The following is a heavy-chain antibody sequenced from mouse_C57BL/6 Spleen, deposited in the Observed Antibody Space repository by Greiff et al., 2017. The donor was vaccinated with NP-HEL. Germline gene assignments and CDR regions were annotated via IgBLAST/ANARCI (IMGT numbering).Heavy chain of an antibody. CDR3: AREGVYDGYPGTDFDY. CDR2: IYPRSGNT. J-gene: IGHJ2*01. Sequence: VQRVESGAELARPGASVKLSCKASGYTFTSYGISWVKQRTGQGLEWIGEIYPRSGNTYYNEKFKGKATLTADKSSSTAYMELRSLTSEDSAVYFCAREGVYDGYPGTDFDYWGQGTTLTVSS. D-gene: IGHD2-3*01. V-gene: IGHV1-81*01. CDR1: GYTFTSYG.